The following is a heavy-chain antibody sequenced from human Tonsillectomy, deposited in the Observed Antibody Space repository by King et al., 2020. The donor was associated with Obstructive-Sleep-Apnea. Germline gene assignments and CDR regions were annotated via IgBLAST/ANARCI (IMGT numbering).Heavy chain of an antibody. CDR2: IYYSGST. V-gene: IGHV4-30-4*01. CDR1: GGSISSGDYY. D-gene: IGHD2-2*01. Sequence: VQLQESGPGLVKPSQTLSLTCTVSGGSISSGDYYWSWIRQPPGKGLEWIGYIYYSGSTYYNPSLKSRTTISVDTSKNQFSLKLNSVTAADTAVYHCARIVVVTAAIVLFAFDIWGQGTRVTVSS. J-gene: IGHJ3*02. CDR3: ARIVVVTAAIVLFAFDI.